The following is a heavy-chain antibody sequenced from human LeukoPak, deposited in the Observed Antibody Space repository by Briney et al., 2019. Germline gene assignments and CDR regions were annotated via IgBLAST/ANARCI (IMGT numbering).Heavy chain of an antibody. CDR3: ARDSCTSTSCLDS. Sequence: PGRSLRLSCAPSGFTFSSYGMHWVRQAPGKGLEWVAGIWYHGNKDLYADSVKGRFTISRDNSKNTLYLEMNSLRAEDTAVYYCARDSCTSTSCLDSWGQGTLVTVSS. CDR2: IWYHGNKD. CDR1: GFTFSSYG. D-gene: IGHD2-2*01. V-gene: IGHV3-33*01. J-gene: IGHJ4*02.